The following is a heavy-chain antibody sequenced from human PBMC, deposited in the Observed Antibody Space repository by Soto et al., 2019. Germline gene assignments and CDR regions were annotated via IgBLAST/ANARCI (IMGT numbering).Heavy chain of an antibody. J-gene: IGHJ4*02. CDR1: GYTFTSYY. D-gene: IGHD3-16*01. CDR3: AREGGGINFDY. CDR2: INPSGGST. Sequence: QVQLVQSGAEVKKPGASVKVSCKASGYTFTSYYMHWVRQAPGQGLEWMGIINPSGGSTSYAQKFQGRVTMTRDTATSTVYMGGSSLRSEDTAVYYWAREGGGINFDYWGQGTLVTVSS. V-gene: IGHV1-46*03.